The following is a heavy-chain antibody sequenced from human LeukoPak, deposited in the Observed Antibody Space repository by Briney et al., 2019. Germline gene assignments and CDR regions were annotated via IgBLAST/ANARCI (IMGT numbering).Heavy chain of an antibody. V-gene: IGHV4-39*01. CDR3: ARRYYDFWSGYYANAFDI. CDR1: GGSISSSSYY. D-gene: IGHD3-3*01. CDR2: IYYSGST. Sequence: SETLSLTCTVSGGSISSSSYYWGWIRQPLGKGLEWIGSIYYSGSTYYNPSLKSRVTISVDTSKNQFALKLSSVTAADTAVYYCARRYYDFWSGYYANAFDIWGQGTMVTVSS. J-gene: IGHJ3*02.